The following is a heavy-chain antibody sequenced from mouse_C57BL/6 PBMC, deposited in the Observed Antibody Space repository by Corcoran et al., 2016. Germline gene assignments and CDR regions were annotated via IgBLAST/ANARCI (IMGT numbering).Heavy chain of an antibody. V-gene: IGHV1-18*01. D-gene: IGHD2-4*01. CDR1: GYTFTDYN. J-gene: IGHJ3*01. Sequence: EVQLQQSGPELVKPGASVKIPCKASGYTFTDYNMDWVKQSHGKSLEWIGDINPNNGGTIYNQKFKGKATLTVDKSSSTAYMELRSLTSEDTAVYYCARGLRLRAYWGQGTLVTVSA. CDR2: INPNNGGT. CDR3: ARGLRLRAY.